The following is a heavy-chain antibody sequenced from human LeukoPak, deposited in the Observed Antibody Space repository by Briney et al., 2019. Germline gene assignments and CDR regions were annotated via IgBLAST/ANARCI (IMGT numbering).Heavy chain of an antibody. Sequence: ASVKVSCKASGYTFTSYAMNWVRQAPGQGLEWMGWINTNTGNPTYAQGFTGRFVFSLDTSVSTAYLQTSSLKAEDTAVYYCARAHFQWEPSHFQHWGQGTLVTVSS. V-gene: IGHV7-4-1*02. CDR2: INTNTGNP. CDR3: ARAHFQWEPSHFQH. CDR1: GYTFTSYA. J-gene: IGHJ1*01. D-gene: IGHD1-26*01.